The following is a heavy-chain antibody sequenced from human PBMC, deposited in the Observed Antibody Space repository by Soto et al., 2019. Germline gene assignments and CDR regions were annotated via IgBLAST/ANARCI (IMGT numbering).Heavy chain of an antibody. CDR1: GLTFSNYA. J-gene: IGHJ4*02. Sequence: EVRLLESGGGLVKPGGSLSLSCATSGLTFSNYAMSWVRQAPGGGLEWVSSMSGSSSTTYYADSVRARFTISRDRSKNTLYLQMSSLRAEDTALYYCAKNQERELPRVIDFWGQGTLVTVSS. D-gene: IGHD1-7*01. V-gene: IGHV3-23*01. CDR3: AKNQERELPRVIDF. CDR2: MSGSSSTT.